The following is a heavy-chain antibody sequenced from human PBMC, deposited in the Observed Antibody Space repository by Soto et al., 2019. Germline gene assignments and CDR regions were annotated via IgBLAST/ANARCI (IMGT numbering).Heavy chain of an antibody. D-gene: IGHD6-13*01. Sequence: QVQLVQSGAEVKKPGASVKVSCKASGYTFTSYDINWVRQATGQGLEGMGWMNPNSGNTGYAQKFQGRVNMPSNTSISTAYMELSSLRSEDTAVYYCARHGYSSSWYYYYYDGMDVWGQGTTVTVSS. J-gene: IGHJ6*02. CDR1: GYTFTSYD. CDR2: MNPNSGNT. V-gene: IGHV1-8*01. CDR3: ARHGYSSSWYYYYYDGMDV.